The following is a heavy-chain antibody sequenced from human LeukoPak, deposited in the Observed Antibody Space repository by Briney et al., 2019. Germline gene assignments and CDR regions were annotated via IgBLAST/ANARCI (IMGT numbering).Heavy chain of an antibody. CDR1: GFTFSSYG. CDR3: AKDTGGFHDY. V-gene: IGHV3-30*18. J-gene: IGHJ4*02. Sequence: GGSLRLSCAASGFTFSSYGMHWVRQAPGKGLEWVAVISYDGSNKYYADSVKGRFTISRDNSKNTLYLQVNSLRAEDTAVYYCAKDTGGFHDYWGQGTLVTVPS. D-gene: IGHD7-27*01. CDR2: ISYDGSNK.